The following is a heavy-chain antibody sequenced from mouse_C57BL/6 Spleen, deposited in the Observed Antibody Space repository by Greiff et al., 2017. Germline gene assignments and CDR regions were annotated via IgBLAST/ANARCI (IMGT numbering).Heavy chain of an antibody. CDR2: ISDGGSYT. J-gene: IGHJ4*01. CDR3: AREEWGAMDY. V-gene: IGHV5-4*01. Sequence: EVKVVESGGGLVKPGGSLKLSCAASGFTFSSYAMSWVRQTPEKRLEWVATISDGGSYTYYPDNVKGRFTISRDNAKNNQYLQMSHLKSEDTAVYYCAREEWGAMDYWGQGTSVTVSS. CDR1: GFTFSSYA.